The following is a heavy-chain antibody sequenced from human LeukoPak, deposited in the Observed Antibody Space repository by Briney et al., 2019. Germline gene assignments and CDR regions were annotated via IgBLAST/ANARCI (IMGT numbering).Heavy chain of an antibody. CDR1: GYTFTGYY. V-gene: IGHV1-2*02. J-gene: IGHJ5*02. CDR3: ARAPVRPNWFDP. CDR2: INPNSGGT. D-gene: IGHD6-6*01. Sequence: ASVKVSCKASGYTFTGYYMHWVRQTPGQGLEWMGWINPNSGGTNYAQKFQGRVTMTRDTSISTAYMELSRLRSDDTAVYYCARAPVRPNWFDPWGQGTLVTVSS.